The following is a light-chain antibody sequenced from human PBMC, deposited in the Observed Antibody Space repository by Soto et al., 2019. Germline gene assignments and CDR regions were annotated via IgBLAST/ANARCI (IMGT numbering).Light chain of an antibody. Sequence: EIVMTQSPATLSVSPGERATLPCRASRNINRKLAWYQQKPGQAPRLLISGASTRATGIPARFSGSGSGTEFTLTISSLQSEDFAVYYCQQYYDYPPLIFGGGTKVEIK. CDR3: QQYYDYPPLI. CDR2: GAS. V-gene: IGKV3-15*01. CDR1: RNINRK. J-gene: IGKJ4*01.